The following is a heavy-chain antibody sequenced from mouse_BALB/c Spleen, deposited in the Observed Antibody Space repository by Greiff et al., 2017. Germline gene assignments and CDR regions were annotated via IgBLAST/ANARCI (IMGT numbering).Heavy chain of an antibody. CDR2: ISSGGGST. V-gene: IGHV5-12-1*01. CDR3: ASSFDY. CDR1: GFAFSSYD. Sequence: EVQLVESGVGLVKPGGSLKLSCAASGFAFSSYDMSWVRQTPEKRLEWVAYISSGGGSTYYPDTVKGRFTISRDNAKNTLYLQMSSLKSEDTAMYYCASSFDYWGQGTTLTVSS. J-gene: IGHJ2*01.